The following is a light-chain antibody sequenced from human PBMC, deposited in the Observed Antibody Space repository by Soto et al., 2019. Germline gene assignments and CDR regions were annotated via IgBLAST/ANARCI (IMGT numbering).Light chain of an antibody. CDR3: QQYYNYPRT. V-gene: IGKV1-8*01. Sequence: AIRMTQSPSSLSASTGDRVTITCRASQVINNFLAWYQQKPGEVPKLLIYAASTLQSGVSSRFSGSVSGTDFTLTISRLQSEDFATYFCQQYYNYPRTFGQGTKVDIK. CDR1: QVINNF. J-gene: IGKJ1*01. CDR2: AAS.